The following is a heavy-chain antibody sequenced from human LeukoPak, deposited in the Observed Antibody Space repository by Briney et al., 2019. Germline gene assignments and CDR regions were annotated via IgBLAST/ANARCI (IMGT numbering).Heavy chain of an antibody. J-gene: IGHJ4*02. Sequence: ASVKVSCKASGYTFTNYYMHWVRQAPGQGLQWMGWINPNSGGTNYAQKFQGRVTMTRDTSITTAYMDLSRLRSDDTAVYFCARVGTVSGGAVIPDYFDYWGQGTLVTVSS. CDR2: INPNSGGT. CDR3: ARVGTVSGGAVIPDYFDY. D-gene: IGHD3-3*01. V-gene: IGHV1-2*02. CDR1: GYTFTNYY.